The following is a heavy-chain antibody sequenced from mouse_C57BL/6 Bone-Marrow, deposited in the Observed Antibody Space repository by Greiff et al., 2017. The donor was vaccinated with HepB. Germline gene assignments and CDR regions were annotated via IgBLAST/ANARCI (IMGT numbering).Heavy chain of an antibody. J-gene: IGHJ3*01. Sequence: VQLQQPGAELVKPGASVKLSCKASGYTFTSYWMQWVKQRPGQGLEWIGEIDPSDSYTNYNQKFKGKATLTVDTSSSTAYMQLSSLTSEDSAVYYCARYNYGSPFFAYWGQVTLVTVSA. CDR2: IDPSDSYT. D-gene: IGHD1-1*01. V-gene: IGHV1-50*01. CDR1: GYTFTSYW. CDR3: ARYNYGSPFFAY.